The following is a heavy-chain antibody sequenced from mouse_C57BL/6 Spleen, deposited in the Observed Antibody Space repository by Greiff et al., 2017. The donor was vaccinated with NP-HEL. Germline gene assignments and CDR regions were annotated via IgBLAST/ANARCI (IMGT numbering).Heavy chain of an antibody. CDR1: GFTFSSYA. J-gene: IGHJ4*01. CDR2: ISDGGSYT. Sequence: DVMLVESGGGLVKPGGSLKLSCAASGFTFSSYAMSWVRQTPEKRLEWVATISDGGSYTYYPDNVKGRFTISRDNAKNNLYLQMSHLKSEDTAIYYCARHYGSSFYYAMDYWGQGTSVTVSS. D-gene: IGHD1-1*01. CDR3: ARHYGSSFYYAMDY. V-gene: IGHV5-4*03.